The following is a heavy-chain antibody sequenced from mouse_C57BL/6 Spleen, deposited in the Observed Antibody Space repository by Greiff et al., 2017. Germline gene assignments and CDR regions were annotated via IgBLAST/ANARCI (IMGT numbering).Heavy chain of an antibody. CDR2: INPGSGGT. D-gene: IGHD2-4*01. CDR1: GYAFTNYL. CDR3: AREDYDVGAWFAY. V-gene: IGHV1-54*01. Sequence: QVQLQQSGAELVRPGTSVKVSCKASGYAFTNYLIEWVKQRPGQGLEWIGVINPGSGGTNYNEKFKGKATLTADKSSSTAYMQLSSLTSEDSAVYFGAREDYDVGAWFAYWGQGTLVTVSA. J-gene: IGHJ3*01.